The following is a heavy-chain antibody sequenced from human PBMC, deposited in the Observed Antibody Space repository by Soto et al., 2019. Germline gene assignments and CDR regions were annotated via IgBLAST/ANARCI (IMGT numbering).Heavy chain of an antibody. V-gene: IGHV1-46*01. CDR1: GYTFTSYY. CDR3: ARDQGIAAAGTYYYYYGMDV. CDR2: INPSGGST. Sequence: ASVKVSCKASGYTFTSYYMHWVRQAPGQGLEWMGIINPSGGSTSYAQKFQGRVTMTRDTSTSTVYMELSSLRSEDTAVYYCARDQGIAAAGTYYYYYGMDVWGQGTTVTVS. J-gene: IGHJ6*02. D-gene: IGHD6-13*01.